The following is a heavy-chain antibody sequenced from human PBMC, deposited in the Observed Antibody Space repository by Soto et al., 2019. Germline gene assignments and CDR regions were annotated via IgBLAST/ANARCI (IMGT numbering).Heavy chain of an antibody. CDR2: INHSGST. D-gene: IGHD5-18*01. Sequence: SETLSLTCAVYGGSFSGYYWSWIRQPPGKGLEWIGEINHSGSTNYNPSLKSRVTISVDTSKNQFSLKLSSVTAADTAVYYCAVSGYRYGSAYWGQGTLVTVSS. CDR1: GGSFSGYY. J-gene: IGHJ4*02. CDR3: AVSGYRYGSAY. V-gene: IGHV4-34*01.